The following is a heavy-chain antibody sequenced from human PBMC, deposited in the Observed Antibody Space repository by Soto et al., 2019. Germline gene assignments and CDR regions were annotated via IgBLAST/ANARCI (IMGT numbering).Heavy chain of an antibody. V-gene: IGHV4-59*01. CDR1: GGSISTYS. J-gene: IGHJ6*02. CDR3: ARVGIGYSGYEAV. CDR2: ISYSGST. Sequence: SETLSLTCTVSGGSISTYSWSWIRQPPGKGLEWIGYISYSGSTNYNPSLKSRVTISVDTSKNQFSLKLGSVTAADTAVYYCARVGIGYSGYEAVWGPGTTVPVSS. D-gene: IGHD5-12*01.